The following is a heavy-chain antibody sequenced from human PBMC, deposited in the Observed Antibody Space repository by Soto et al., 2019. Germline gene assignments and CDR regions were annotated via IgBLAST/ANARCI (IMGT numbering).Heavy chain of an antibody. CDR2: ISSSSSTI. J-gene: IGHJ5*02. Sequence: EVQLVESGGGLVQPGGSLRLSCAASGFTFSSYSMNWVRQAPGKGLEWVSYISSSSSTIYYADSVKGRCTISRDNAKKSLYLQMNSLRDEDTAVYDCARGEGDYVWGSYRTYNWFDPWGQGTLVTVSS. CDR1: GFTFSSYS. D-gene: IGHD3-16*02. V-gene: IGHV3-48*02. CDR3: ARGEGDYVWGSYRTYNWFDP.